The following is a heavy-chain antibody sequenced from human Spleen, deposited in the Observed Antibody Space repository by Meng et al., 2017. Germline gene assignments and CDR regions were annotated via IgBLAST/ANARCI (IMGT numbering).Heavy chain of an antibody. J-gene: IGHJ4*02. CDR1: GGALGAYG. CDR3: ARGPTTMAHDFDY. D-gene: IGHD4-11*01. V-gene: IGHV4-34*02. CDR2: INHSGSI. Sequence: VRLQEWWAGVVVFPGTLSLNRLVFGGALGAYGRSRMRQAQGKGLHWIGEINHSGSINYNPSLERRATISVDTSQNNLSMKLSSVPAADWAVYYCARGPTTMAHDFDYWGQGTLVTVSS.